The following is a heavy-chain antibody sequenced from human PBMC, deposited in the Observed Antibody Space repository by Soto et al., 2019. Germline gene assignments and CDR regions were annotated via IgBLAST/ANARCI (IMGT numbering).Heavy chain of an antibody. CDR3: AKVLAPIAVAGTTDY. CDR1: GFTFSSYG. V-gene: IGHV3-30*18. Sequence: PGVSLRLSCAASGFTFSSYGMHWVRQAPGKGLEWVAVISYDGSNKYYADSVKGRFTISRDNSKNTLYLQMNSLRAEDTAVYYFAKVLAPIAVAGTTDYWGQEPRVTASS. D-gene: IGHD6-19*01. J-gene: IGHJ4*02. CDR2: ISYDGSNK.